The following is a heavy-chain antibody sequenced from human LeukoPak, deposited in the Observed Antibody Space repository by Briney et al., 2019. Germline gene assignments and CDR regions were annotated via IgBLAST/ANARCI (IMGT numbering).Heavy chain of an antibody. CDR2: IYYSGST. CDR3: ARHDSYALGSHPLDV. V-gene: IGHV4-39*01. J-gene: IGHJ6*02. D-gene: IGHD3-10*01. CDR1: GGSISSSSYY. Sequence: SETLSLTCTVSGGSISSSSYYWGWIRQPPGKGLEWIGSIYYSGSTNYNPSLRSRVTISVDTSKNQFSLKVNSVTATDTAVYFCARHDSYALGSHPLDVWGQGTTVIVSS.